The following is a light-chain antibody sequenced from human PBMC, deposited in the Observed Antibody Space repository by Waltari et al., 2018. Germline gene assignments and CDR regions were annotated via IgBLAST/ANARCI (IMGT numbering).Light chain of an antibody. CDR2: GAS. CDR3: QQLSSYPLT. V-gene: IGKV1-9*01. CDR1: QGINSY. J-gene: IGKJ4*01. Sequence: DIQLTQSPSFLSASVGATVIITCRASQGINSYLAWYQQKPGKAPKLLIYGASTLQSGVPSRFSGSGSGTEFTLTISSLQPEDLATYYCQQLSSYPLTVGGETKVEIK.